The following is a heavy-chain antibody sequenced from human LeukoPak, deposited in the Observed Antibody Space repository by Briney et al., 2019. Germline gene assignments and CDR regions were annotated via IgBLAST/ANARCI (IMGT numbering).Heavy chain of an antibody. CDR2: IYYSGST. CDR1: GGSISSGGYY. Sequence: SSETLSLTCTVSGGSISSGGYYWSWIRQHPGKGLEWIGYIYYSGSTYYNPSLKSRVTISVDTSKNQFSLKLSSVTAADTAVYYCARANYYDSSGYPRYYYYGMDVWGQGTTVTVSS. CDR3: ARANYYDSSGYPRYYYYGMDV. V-gene: IGHV4-31*03. J-gene: IGHJ6*02. D-gene: IGHD3-22*01.